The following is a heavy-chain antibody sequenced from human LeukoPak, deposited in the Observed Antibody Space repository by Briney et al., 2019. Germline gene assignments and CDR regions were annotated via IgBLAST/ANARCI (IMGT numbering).Heavy chain of an antibody. Sequence: SQTLSLTCAISGDSVSSNSAVWDWIRQSPSRGLEWLGRTYYRSKWYNDYAVSVKSRITINPDTSKNQFSLQLNSVTPEDTAVYYCTRGGYTRSSKAFNIWGQGTMVTVSS. CDR1: GDSVSSNSAV. D-gene: IGHD6-6*01. J-gene: IGHJ3*02. CDR2: TYYRSKWYN. CDR3: TRGGYTRSSKAFNI. V-gene: IGHV6-1*01.